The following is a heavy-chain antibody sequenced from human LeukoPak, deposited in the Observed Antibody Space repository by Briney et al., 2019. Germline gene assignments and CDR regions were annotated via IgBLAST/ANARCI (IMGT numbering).Heavy chain of an antibody. CDR2: VKSKSDGGTT. V-gene: IGHV3-15*01. Sequence: GGSLRLSCAASGLTFSNAWMSWVRQAPGKGLEWVGRVKSKSDGGTTDYAAPVKGRFTLSRDDSKNTLYLQMNSLKTEDTAVYYCTTDEMSNYYYSAMDVWGQGTTVTVSS. J-gene: IGHJ6*02. CDR3: TTDEMSNYYYSAMDV. D-gene: IGHD3-10*01. CDR1: GLTFSNAW.